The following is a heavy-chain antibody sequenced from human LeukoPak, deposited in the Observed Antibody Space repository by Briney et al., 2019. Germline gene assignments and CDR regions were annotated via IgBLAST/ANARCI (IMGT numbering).Heavy chain of an antibody. CDR2: VNPNSGNT. D-gene: IGHD6-13*01. J-gene: IGHJ2*01. Sequence: ASVKVSCKASGYTFTSYDINWVRQATGQGLEWMGWVNPNSGNTGYAQKFQGRVTMTRNTSISTAYMELSSLRSEDTAVYYCARILAAAKPDWCFDLWGRGTLVTVSS. CDR3: ARILAAAKPDWCFDL. V-gene: IGHV1-8*01. CDR1: GYTFTSYD.